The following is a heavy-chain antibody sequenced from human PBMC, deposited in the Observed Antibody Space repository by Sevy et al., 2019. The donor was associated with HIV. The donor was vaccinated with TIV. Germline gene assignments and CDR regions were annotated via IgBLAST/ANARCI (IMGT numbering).Heavy chain of an antibody. CDR1: GFTFSSYA. Sequence: GGSLRLSCAASGFTFSSYAMHWVRQAPGKGLEWVAVILYDGSNKYYADSVKGRFTISRDNSKNTLYLQMNSLRAEDTAGYYCARDGRIAVARGVDYWGQGILVTVSS. CDR2: ILYDGSNK. V-gene: IGHV3-30*04. J-gene: IGHJ4*02. D-gene: IGHD6-19*01. CDR3: ARDGRIAVARGVDY.